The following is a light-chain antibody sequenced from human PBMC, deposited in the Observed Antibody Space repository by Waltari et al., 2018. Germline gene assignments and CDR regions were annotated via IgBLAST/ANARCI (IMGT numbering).Light chain of an antibody. V-gene: IGKV3-20*01. CDR2: GAS. CDR1: QSVSSNS. CDR3: QHYGSSLYT. J-gene: IGKJ2*01. Sequence: EIVLTQSPGTLSLSTGERATLSCRASQSVSSNSLAWYQQKPGQAPRLLIHGASSRATGIPDRFSGSESGTDFTLTISTLEPEDFAVYYCQHYGSSLYTFGQGTKLEIK.